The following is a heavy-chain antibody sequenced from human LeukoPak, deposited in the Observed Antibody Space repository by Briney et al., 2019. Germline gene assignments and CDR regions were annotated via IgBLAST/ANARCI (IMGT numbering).Heavy chain of an antibody. CDR3: ARVSDVDSSGYYLGY. CDR1: GYSISSGYY. Sequence: PSETLSLTCAVSGYSISSGYYWGWIRQPPGKGLEWIGSIYHSGSTYYNPSLKSRVTISVDTSKNQFSLKLSPVTAADTAVYYCARVSDVDSSGYYLGYWGQGTLVTVSS. D-gene: IGHD3-22*01. J-gene: IGHJ4*02. V-gene: IGHV4-38-2*01. CDR2: IYHSGST.